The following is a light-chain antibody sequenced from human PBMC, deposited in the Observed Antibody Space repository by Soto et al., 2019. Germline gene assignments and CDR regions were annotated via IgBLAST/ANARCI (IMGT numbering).Light chain of an antibody. CDR2: GAS. CDR3: QKKERSPPT. CDR1: QSVSSTY. J-gene: IGKJ4*01. Sequence: EIVLTQSPGTLSLSPGERATLSCRASQSVSSTYLAWYQQKPGRAPSLLIYGASRRATAIPDRFSGSGSGTNSPLTTGSLELKDFAGYNCQKKERSPPTSGGGPKVE. V-gene: IGKV3-20*01.